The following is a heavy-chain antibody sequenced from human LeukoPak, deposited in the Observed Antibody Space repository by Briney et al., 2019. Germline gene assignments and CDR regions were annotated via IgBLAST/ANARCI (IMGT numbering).Heavy chain of an antibody. CDR1: GGSISSSSYY. CDR2: IYYSGST. J-gene: IGHJ4*02. D-gene: IGHD4-17*01. Sequence: PSETLSLTCTVSGGSISSSSYYWGWIRQPPGEGLEWIGSIYYSGSTYYNPSLKSRVTISVDTSKNQFSLKLSSVTAADTAVYYCASVHDYGNYWGQGTLVTVSS. CDR3: ASVHDYGNY. V-gene: IGHV4-39*01.